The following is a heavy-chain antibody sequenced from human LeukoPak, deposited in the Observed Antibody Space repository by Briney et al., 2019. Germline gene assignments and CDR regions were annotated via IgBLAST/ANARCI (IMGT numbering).Heavy chain of an antibody. CDR3: AREYSTSSTAFDI. V-gene: IGHV4-34*01. CDR2: INHSGST. D-gene: IGHD6-6*01. Sequence: SETLSLTCAVYGGSFSGYYWSWIRQPPXXXXXWIGEINHSGSTNYNPSLKSRVSISVDTSKNQFFLKLSSVTAADTAVYYCAREYSTSSTAFDIWGQGTMVTVSS. J-gene: IGHJ3*02. CDR1: GGSFSGYY.